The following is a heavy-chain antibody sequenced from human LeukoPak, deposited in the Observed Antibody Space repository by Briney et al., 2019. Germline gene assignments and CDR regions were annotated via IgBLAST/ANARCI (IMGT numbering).Heavy chain of an antibody. D-gene: IGHD2-21*02. V-gene: IGHV1-8*03. J-gene: IGHJ5*02. CDR1: GYTFTSYD. CDR2: MNPNSGNT. CDR3: ARDPYCGDDCYLAS. Sequence: GASVKVSCKASGYTFTSYDINWVRQATGQGLEWMGWMNPNSGNTGYAQKFQGRVTITRNTSISTAYMELSRLRSDDTAVYYCARDPYCGDDCYLASWGQGTLVTVSS.